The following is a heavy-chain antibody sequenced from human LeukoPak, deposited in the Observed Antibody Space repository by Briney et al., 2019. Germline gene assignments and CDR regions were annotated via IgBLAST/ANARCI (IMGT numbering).Heavy chain of an antibody. CDR2: INPNSGGT. D-gene: IGHD3-10*01. V-gene: IGHV1-2*02. Sequence: ASVKVSCKASGYTFTGYYMHWVRQAPGQGLEWMGWINPNSGGTNYAQKFQGRVTMTRDTSISTAYMELSRLRSDDTAVYYRARDLRVRRLGDAFDIWGQGTMVTVSS. CDR3: ARDLRVRRLGDAFDI. J-gene: IGHJ3*02. CDR1: GYTFTGYY.